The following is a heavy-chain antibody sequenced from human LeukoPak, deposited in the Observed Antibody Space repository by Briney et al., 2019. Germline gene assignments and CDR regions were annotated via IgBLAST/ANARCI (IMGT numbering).Heavy chain of an antibody. CDR3: ARDYDLLTGLSTPLDF. D-gene: IGHD3-9*01. CDR1: GHIFTSYY. Sequence: ASVKVSCKASGHIFTSYYMHWVRQAPGEGLEWMGWISAYNGNTNYAQKLQGRVTMTTDTSTSTAYMELRSLRSDDTAVYYCARDYDLLTGLSTPLDFWGQGTLVTVSS. V-gene: IGHV1-18*04. J-gene: IGHJ4*02. CDR2: ISAYNGNT.